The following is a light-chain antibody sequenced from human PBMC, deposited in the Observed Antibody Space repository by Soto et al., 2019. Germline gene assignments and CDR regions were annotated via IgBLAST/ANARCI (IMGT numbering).Light chain of an antibody. CDR2: DAS. Sequence: EIVLTQSPATLSLSPGERATLSCRASQSVSSYLAWYQQKPGQAPRLLIYDASNRATGIPARFSGSGSGTDFTLTISSLEPEDFAVFYCQQYDTSPRLTFGGGTKVEMK. V-gene: IGKV3-11*01. CDR3: QQYDTSPRLT. CDR1: QSVSSY. J-gene: IGKJ4*01.